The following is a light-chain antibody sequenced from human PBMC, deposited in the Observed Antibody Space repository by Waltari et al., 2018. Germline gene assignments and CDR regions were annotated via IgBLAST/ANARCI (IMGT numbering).Light chain of an antibody. CDR2: WAS. CDR3: QQYDSTPLT. J-gene: IGKJ4*01. Sequence: DIVMTQSPDSLAVSLGERATINCKSSQCVLYSSNNKNYLAWYQQKPGQPPKLLIYWASTRDSGVPDRFTGSGSGTDFTLNSSSRQAEDVAVYYCQQYDSTPLTFGGGTKVEIK. CDR1: QCVLYSSNNKNY. V-gene: IGKV4-1*01.